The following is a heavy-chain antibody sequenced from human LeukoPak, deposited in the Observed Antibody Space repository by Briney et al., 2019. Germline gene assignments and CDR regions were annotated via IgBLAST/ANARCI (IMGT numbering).Heavy chain of an antibody. CDR3: ARDFREYCSGGSCFVDV. Sequence: GGSLRLSCAASGFTFSSYAVHWVRQAPGKGLEWVAVISYDGSNKYYADSVKGRFTISRDNSKNTLYLQMNSLRAEDTAVYYCARDFREYCSGGSCFVDVWGKGTTVTVSS. V-gene: IGHV3-30*04. CDR2: ISYDGSNK. CDR1: GFTFSSYA. D-gene: IGHD2-15*01. J-gene: IGHJ6*04.